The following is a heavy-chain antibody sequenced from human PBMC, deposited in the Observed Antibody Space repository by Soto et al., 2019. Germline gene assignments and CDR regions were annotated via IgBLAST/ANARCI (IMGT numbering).Heavy chain of an antibody. V-gene: IGHV1-2*02. D-gene: IGHD6-13*01. Sequence: QAQLVQSGAEVKKPGASMKVSCKASGYAFSGYYLHWVRQAPGQGREWMGWINPNSGGTNYAQKFRGRGTITSDRSISTAYMDLSRLTSDDTATYDCARTSVEMAAADVYGLDVWGQGTTVTVSS. CDR3: ARTSVEMAAADVYGLDV. CDR1: GYAFSGYY. CDR2: INPNSGGT. J-gene: IGHJ6*02.